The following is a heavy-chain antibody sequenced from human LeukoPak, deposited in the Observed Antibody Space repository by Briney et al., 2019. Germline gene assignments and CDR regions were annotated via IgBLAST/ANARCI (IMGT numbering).Heavy chain of an antibody. D-gene: IGHD5-24*01. CDR1: GGSINRHSYY. J-gene: IGHJ4*02. CDR3: VRHISTNTGYFDY. V-gene: IGHV4-39*01. CDR2: VYYDGTS. Sequence: SETLSLTCTVSGGSINRHSYYRGWIRQPPGKGLEWIGSVYYDGTSYSNPSLKTRVGVFVDTSRDQFSLDLDFVTAADTALYYCVRHISTNTGYFDYWGQGTLVTVSS.